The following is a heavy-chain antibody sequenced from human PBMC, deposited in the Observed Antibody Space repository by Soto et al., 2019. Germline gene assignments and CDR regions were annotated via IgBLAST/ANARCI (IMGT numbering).Heavy chain of an antibody. V-gene: IGHV3-73*01. Sequence: EVQLVESGGGLVQPGGSLKLSCAASGFTFSGSAMHWVRQASGKGLEWVGRIRSKANSYATAYAASVKGRFTISRDDSKNTAYLQMNSLKTEDTAVYYCTSPAADKKGSLGWGQGTLVTVSS. J-gene: IGHJ4*02. CDR2: IRSKANSYAT. CDR3: TSPAADKKGSLG. CDR1: GFTFSGSA. D-gene: IGHD6-13*01.